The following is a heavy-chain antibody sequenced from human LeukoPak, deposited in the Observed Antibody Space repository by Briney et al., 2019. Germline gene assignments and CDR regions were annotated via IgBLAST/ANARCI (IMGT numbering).Heavy chain of an antibody. CDR3: ARSYYYDSSGYFFDP. D-gene: IGHD3-22*01. Sequence: SETLSLTCAVSGGSISSGGYSWSWIRQPPGKGLEWIGYIYRSGSTYYNPSLKSRVTISVDRSKNQFSLKLSSVTAADTAVYYCARSYYYDSSGYFFDPWGQGTLVTVSS. CDR2: IYRSGST. CDR1: GGSISSGGYS. V-gene: IGHV4-30-2*01. J-gene: IGHJ5*02.